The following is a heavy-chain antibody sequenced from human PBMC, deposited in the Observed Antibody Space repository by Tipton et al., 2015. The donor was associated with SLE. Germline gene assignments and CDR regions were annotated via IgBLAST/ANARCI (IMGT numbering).Heavy chain of an antibody. Sequence: SLRLSCAASGFTFSSFAMHWVRQTPGKGLVWLAFIWIGGNNTNYADSVKGRFTISRDNSKDSLYLQMDGLRAEDTAVYYCAGDLGVLRSLESSPPCWGQPPLVPLP. CDR2: IWIGGNNT. V-gene: IGHV3-33*01. D-gene: IGHD3-3*01. CDR1: GFTFSSFA. J-gene: IGHJ1*01. CDR3: AGDLGVLRSLESSPPC.